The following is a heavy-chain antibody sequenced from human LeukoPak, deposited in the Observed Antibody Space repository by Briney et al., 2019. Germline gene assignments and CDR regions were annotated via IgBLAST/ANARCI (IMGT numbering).Heavy chain of an antibody. CDR1: GASISSSSFY. J-gene: IGHJ6*04. D-gene: IGHD3-22*01. V-gene: IGHV4-39*07. CDR3: ARSYYDSSGPYDV. CDR2: INYSADA. Sequence: PSETLSLTCTVSGASISSSSFYWGWIRQPPGKGLEWIGEINYSADANYSPSLGSRVTISVDTSKNQFSLRLTSVTAADTAVYYCARSYYDSSGPYDVWGEGTTVTVSS.